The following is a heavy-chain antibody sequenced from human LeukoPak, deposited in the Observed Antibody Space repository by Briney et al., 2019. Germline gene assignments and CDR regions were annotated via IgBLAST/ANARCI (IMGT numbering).Heavy chain of an antibody. V-gene: IGHV3-11*01. CDR1: GFTFSDYY. CDR2: IAHSGNGM. CDR3: ARGHYEMGV. J-gene: IGHJ6*02. Sequence: GGSLRLSCAASGFTFSDYYVTWIRQAPGKGLEWVSHIAHSGNGMWYADAVKGRFTISRDNAKNLLFLLMDSLRAEDTAVYYCARGHYEMGVWGQGTTVIVSS.